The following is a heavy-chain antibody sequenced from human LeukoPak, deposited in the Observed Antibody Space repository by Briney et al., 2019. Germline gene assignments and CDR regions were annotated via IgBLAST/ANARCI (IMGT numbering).Heavy chain of an antibody. J-gene: IGHJ6*02. D-gene: IGHD2-15*01. V-gene: IGHV1-69*13. Sequence: SVKVSCKASGGTFISYAISWVRQAPGQGLEWMGGIIPIFGTANYAQKFQGRVTITADESTSTAYMELSSLRSEDTAVYYCARDRNIVVVVAATPYYYYYGMDVWGQGTTVTVSS. CDR1: GGTFISYA. CDR3: ARDRNIVVVVAATPYYYYYGMDV. CDR2: IIPIFGTA.